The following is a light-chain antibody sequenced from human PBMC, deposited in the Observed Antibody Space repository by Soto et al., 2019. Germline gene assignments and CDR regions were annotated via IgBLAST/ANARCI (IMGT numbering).Light chain of an antibody. CDR2: GAS. CDR1: QSVSSN. Sequence: EIVMTQSPATLSVSPGERATLSCRASQSVSSNLAWYQQKPGQAPRLLIYGASTRATGIAARFSGSGSGTEYTLTISSLQSEDFAFYYCQQYNNWPSFTFGHGTKVDIK. CDR3: QQYNNWPSFT. J-gene: IGKJ3*01. V-gene: IGKV3-15*01.